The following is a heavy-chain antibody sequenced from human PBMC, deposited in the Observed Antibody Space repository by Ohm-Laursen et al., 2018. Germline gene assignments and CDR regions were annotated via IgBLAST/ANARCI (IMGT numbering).Heavy chain of an antibody. J-gene: IGHJ4*02. V-gene: IGHV4-59*01. D-gene: IGHD5-18*01. CDR1: GDSITSYF. Sequence: SETLSLTCTVSGDSITSYFWGWIRQPPGKGLQWIAYMHYTGSAKYHPSLNSRVTVSVDTYKSQFSLKLTSVTAADTAVYYCARGGSYGPNYFDHWGQGTLVTVSS. CDR3: ARGGSYGPNYFDH. CDR2: MHYTGSA.